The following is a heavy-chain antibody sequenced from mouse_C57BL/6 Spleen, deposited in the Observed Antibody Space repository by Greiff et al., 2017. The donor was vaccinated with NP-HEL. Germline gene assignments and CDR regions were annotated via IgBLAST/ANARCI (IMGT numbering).Heavy chain of an antibody. CDR1: GFTFSSYA. V-gene: IGHV5-4*01. CDR3: ARTYYSNLLFAY. CDR2: ISDGGSYT. J-gene: IGHJ3*01. Sequence: EVQGVESGGGLVKPGGSLKLSCAASGFTFSSYAMSWVRQTPEKRLEWVATISDGGSYTYYPDNVKGRFTISRDNAKNNLYLQMSHLKSEDTAMYYCARTYYSNLLFAYWGQGTLVTVSA. D-gene: IGHD2-5*01.